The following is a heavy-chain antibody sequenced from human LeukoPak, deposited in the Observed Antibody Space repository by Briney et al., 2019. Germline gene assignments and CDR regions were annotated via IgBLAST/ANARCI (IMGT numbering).Heavy chain of an antibody. CDR2: IYHSGST. CDR1: GYSISSGYY. V-gene: IGHV4-38-2*02. D-gene: IGHD2-15*01. Sequence: SETLSLTCTVSGYSISSGYYWGWIRQPPGKGLEWIGSIYHSGSTYYNPSLKSRVTISVDTSKNQFSLKLSSVTAADTAIYYCARVYCGGGTCYDSRGWFDPWGQGTLVTVSS. J-gene: IGHJ5*02. CDR3: ARVYCGGGTCYDSRGWFDP.